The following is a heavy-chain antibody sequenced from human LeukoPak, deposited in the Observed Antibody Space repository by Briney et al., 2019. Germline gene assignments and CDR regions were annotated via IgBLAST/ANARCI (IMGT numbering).Heavy chain of an antibody. CDR3: ARVPGSLEARLWFDY. D-gene: IGHD1-1*01. CDR2: IYYSGST. Sequence: PSETLSLTCTVSGGSISSSSYYWGWIRQPPGKGLEWIGSIYYSGSTYYNPSLKSRVTISVDTSKNQFSLKLSSVTAADTAVYYCARVPGSLEARLWFDYWGQGTLVTVSS. V-gene: IGHV4-39*07. CDR1: GGSISSSSYY. J-gene: IGHJ4*02.